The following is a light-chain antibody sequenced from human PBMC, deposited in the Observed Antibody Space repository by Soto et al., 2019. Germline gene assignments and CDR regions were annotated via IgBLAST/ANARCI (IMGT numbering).Light chain of an antibody. CDR2: DTT. CDR1: TGAVTSGLY. J-gene: IGLJ2*01. CDR3: MLCYSGGRLV. Sequence: QAVVAQEPSLTVSPGGTVTLTCGSSTGAVTSGLYPYWFQQKPGQAPRTLIYDTTNKHSWTPARFSGSLLGDKAALTLSGAQPEDEADYYCMLCYSGGRLVFGGGTKLTVL. V-gene: IGLV7-46*01.